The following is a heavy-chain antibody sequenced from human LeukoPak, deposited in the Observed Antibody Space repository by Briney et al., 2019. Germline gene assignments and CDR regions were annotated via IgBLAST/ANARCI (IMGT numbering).Heavy chain of an antibody. CDR2: INPNSGGT. CDR1: GYTFTGYY. Sequence: GASVRVSCKASGYTFTGYYLHWVRQAPGQGLEWMGWINPNSGGTNYAQKFQGRVTMTRDTSFSPAYMELSRLRSDDSAVYYCVRNIWFGEFTASNCVDPWXQGTLVTVXS. J-gene: IGHJ5*02. CDR3: VRNIWFGEFTASNCVDP. D-gene: IGHD3-10*01. V-gene: IGHV1-2*02.